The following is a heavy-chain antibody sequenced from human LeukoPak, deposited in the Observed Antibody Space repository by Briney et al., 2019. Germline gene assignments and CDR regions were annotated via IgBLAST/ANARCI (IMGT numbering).Heavy chain of an antibody. CDR3: AKALSSSFTGSSWEY. CDR2: INWNGGKI. D-gene: IGHD6-6*01. CDR1: GFTFDDYA. J-gene: IGHJ4*02. Sequence: PGGSLRLSCAASGFTFDDYAMHWIRQAPGKGLEWVSGINWNGGKIGYADSVKGRFTIPRDSAKSSLYLQVNTLRAEDMAFYYCAKALSSSFTGSSWEYWGQGTLVTVSS. V-gene: IGHV3-9*03.